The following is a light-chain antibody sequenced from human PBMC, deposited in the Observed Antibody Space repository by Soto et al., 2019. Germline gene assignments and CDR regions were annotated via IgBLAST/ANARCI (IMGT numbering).Light chain of an antibody. J-gene: IGKJ4*01. CDR1: QSIYKW. Sequence: DIQMTQSPSSVSASIGARVTISCRASQSIYKWLVWYQQKPGKAPKLLIYAASSLQSGVPSRFSGSGYGTDFTLTISSLQPADSATYYCQQADSFPLTFGGGTTWEI. CDR3: QQADSFPLT. CDR2: AAS. V-gene: IGKV1-12*01.